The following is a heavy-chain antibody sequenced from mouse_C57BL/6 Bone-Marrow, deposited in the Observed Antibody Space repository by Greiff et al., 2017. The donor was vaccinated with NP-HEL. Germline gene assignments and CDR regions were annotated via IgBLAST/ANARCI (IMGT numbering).Heavy chain of an antibody. CDR2: IYPGSGST. CDR1: GYTFTSYW. D-gene: IGHD1-1*01. J-gene: IGHJ1*03. CDR3: ARGVITTVVAPSYWYFDV. Sequence: QVQLQQPGAELVKPGASVKMSCKASGYTFTSYWITWVKQRPGQGLEWIGDIYPGSGSTNYNEKFKSKATLTVDTSSSTAYMQLSSLTSEDSAVYYGARGVITTVVAPSYWYFDVWGTGTTVTVSS. V-gene: IGHV1-55*01.